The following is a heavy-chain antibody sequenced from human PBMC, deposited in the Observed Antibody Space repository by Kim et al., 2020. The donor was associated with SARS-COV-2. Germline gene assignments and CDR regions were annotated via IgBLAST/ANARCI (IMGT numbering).Heavy chain of an antibody. D-gene: IGHD1-26*01. J-gene: IGHJ4*02. CDR2: INSDGSST. CDR1: GFTFSSYW. Sequence: GGSLRLSCAASGFTFSSYWMHWVRQAPGKGLEWVSCINSDGSSTSYADSVKGRFTISRDNAKNTLYLQMNSLRAEDTAVYYCARVINSGSVRSLFDYWGQGTLVTVSS. CDR3: ARVINSGSVRSLFDY. V-gene: IGHV3-74*01.